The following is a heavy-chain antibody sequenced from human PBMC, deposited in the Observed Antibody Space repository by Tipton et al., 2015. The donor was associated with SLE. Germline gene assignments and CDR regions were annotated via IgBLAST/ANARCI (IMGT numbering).Heavy chain of an antibody. D-gene: IGHD1-1*01. CDR2: IYTSGST. CDR1: GGSISRYY. CDR3: AKATTGYAFDT. Sequence: TLSLTCAVSGGSISRYYWSWIRQPAGKGLEWIGRIYTSGSTNYNPSLKSRVTMSVDTSKNRIFLKLSSVTAADTAVYYCAKATTGYAFDTWGRGTVVTVSP. J-gene: IGHJ3*02. V-gene: IGHV4-4*07.